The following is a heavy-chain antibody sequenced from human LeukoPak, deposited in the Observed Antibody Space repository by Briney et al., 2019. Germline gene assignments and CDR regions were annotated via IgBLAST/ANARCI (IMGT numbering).Heavy chain of an antibody. Sequence: GGSLRLSCAASGFTFSSYWMHWVRQAPGKGLEWVSSISSSSSYIYYADSVKGRFTISRDNAKNSLYLQMNSLRAEDTAVYYCARVYYDSSGYDYWGQGTLVTVSS. D-gene: IGHD3-22*01. J-gene: IGHJ4*02. CDR2: ISSSSSYI. V-gene: IGHV3-21*01. CDR3: ARVYYDSSGYDY. CDR1: GFTFSSYW.